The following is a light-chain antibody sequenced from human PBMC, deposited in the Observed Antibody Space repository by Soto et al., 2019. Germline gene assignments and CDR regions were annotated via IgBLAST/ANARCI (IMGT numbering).Light chain of an antibody. J-gene: IGKJ4*01. V-gene: IGKV1-27*01. CDR3: QKCKVAPFT. CDR1: QDIGNF. CDR2: AAS. Sequence: DIQMTQSPSSLSAFVGDRVTITCRASQDIGNFLAWYQQKPGKVPKLLIYAASTLQSGVPSRFSGSGPGTDFTLTISSLQPEDVATYYCQKCKVAPFTFGGGTKVEIK.